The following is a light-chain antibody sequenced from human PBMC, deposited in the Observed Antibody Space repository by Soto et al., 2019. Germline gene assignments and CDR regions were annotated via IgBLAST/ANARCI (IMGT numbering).Light chain of an antibody. CDR3: QSSYSSLSAYV. J-gene: IGLJ1*01. Sequence: QSVLTQPPSVSEAPGQRVTISCTGSSSNIGAGYEAHWYQQVPGTAPKLLIYENNNRPSGVPDRFSGSKSGTSASLAITGLQAEDEAEYYCQSSYSSLSAYVFGTGTKLTVL. V-gene: IGLV1-40*01. CDR2: ENN. CDR1: SSNIGAGYE.